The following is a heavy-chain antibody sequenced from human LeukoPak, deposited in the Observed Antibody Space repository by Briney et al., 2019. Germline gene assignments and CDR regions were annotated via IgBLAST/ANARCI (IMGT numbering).Heavy chain of an antibody. CDR2: ISGSGGST. V-gene: IGHV3-23*01. D-gene: IGHD5-12*01. CDR1: GFTFSSYA. J-gene: IGHJ4*02. Sequence: QPGGPLRLSCAASGFTFSSYAMSWVRQAPGKGLEWVSAISGSGGSTYYADSVKGRFTISRDNSKNTLYLQMNSLRAEDTAVYYCAKGQMATILGFDSWGQGALVTVSS. CDR3: AKGQMATILGFDS.